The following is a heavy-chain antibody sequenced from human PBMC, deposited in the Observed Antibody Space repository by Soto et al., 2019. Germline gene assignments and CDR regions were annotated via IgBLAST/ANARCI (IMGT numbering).Heavy chain of an antibody. J-gene: IGHJ4*02. D-gene: IGHD5-18*01. CDR1: GGSISSDGYY. CDR2: IYYSGST. CDR3: ARVFFSGQAAMAPYYFDY. V-gene: IGHV4-30-4*08. Sequence: PSETLSLTCTVSGGSISSDGYYWSWIRQHPGKGLEWIGYIYYSGSTYYNPSLKSRVTISVDTSKNQFSLKLSSVTAADTAVYYCARVFFSGQAAMAPYYFDYWGQGTLVTVSS.